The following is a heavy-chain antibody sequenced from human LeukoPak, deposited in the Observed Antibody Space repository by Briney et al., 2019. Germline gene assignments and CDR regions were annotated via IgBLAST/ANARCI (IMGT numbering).Heavy chain of an antibody. J-gene: IGHJ4*02. CDR2: ISWNSGSI. CDR1: GFTFSSYA. V-gene: IGHV3-9*01. Sequence: PGGSLRLSCAASGFTFSSYAMSWVRQAPGKGLEWVSGISWNSGSIGYADSVKGRFTISRDNAKNSLYLQMNSLRAEDTALYYCAKGRVAGLLDYWGQGTLVTVSS. CDR3: AKGRVAGLLDY. D-gene: IGHD6-19*01.